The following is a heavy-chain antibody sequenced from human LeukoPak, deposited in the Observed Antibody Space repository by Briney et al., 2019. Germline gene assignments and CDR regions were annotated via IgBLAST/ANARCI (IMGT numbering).Heavy chain of an antibody. D-gene: IGHD1-14*01. J-gene: IGHJ4*02. CDR2: ISSRSSHI. CDR1: GFTLTGYT. Sequence: GGSLRLSCAASGFTLTGYTMSWVRQAPGKGLEWVSSISSRSSHIYYADSLKGRFTISRDNAKNSLYLQMSSLRVEDTAVYYCARREPAFDYWGQGTLVTVSS. CDR3: ARREPAFDY. V-gene: IGHV3-21*01.